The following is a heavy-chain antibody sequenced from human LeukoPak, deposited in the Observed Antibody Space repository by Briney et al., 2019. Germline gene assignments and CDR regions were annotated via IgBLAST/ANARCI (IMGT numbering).Heavy chain of an antibody. CDR2: ISSSGSTI. V-gene: IGHV3-11*01. J-gene: IGHJ4*02. Sequence: RGSLRLSCAASGFTFSDYYMSWIRQAPGKGLEWVSYISSSGSTIYYADSVKGRVTISRDNAKNSLYLQMNSLRAEDTAVYYCARHLHGGYSYGFDYWGQGTLVTVSS. D-gene: IGHD5-18*01. CDR3: ARHLHGGYSYGFDY. CDR1: GFTFSDYY.